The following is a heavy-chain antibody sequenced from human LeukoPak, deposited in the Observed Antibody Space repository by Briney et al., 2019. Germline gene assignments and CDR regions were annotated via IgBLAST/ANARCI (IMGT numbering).Heavy chain of an antibody. CDR1: GYSFTSYW. V-gene: IGHV5-51*01. CDR2: IFPGDSDT. CDR3: ARGASNSARDY. J-gene: IGHJ4*02. D-gene: IGHD2/OR15-2a*01. Sequence: GESLEISCKGSGYSFTSYWIGWARQMPGKGLEWMGIIFPGDSDTRYSPSFQGQVTISAGKSINTAYLQWSSLKTSDTGMYYCARGASNSARDYWGQGTLVTVSS.